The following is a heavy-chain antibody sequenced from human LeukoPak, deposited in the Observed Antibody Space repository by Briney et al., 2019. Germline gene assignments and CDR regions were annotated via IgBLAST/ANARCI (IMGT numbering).Heavy chain of an antibody. V-gene: IGHV3-9*01. J-gene: IGHJ6*04. Sequence: GRSLRLSCAASGVTFDDYAIHWVRQAPGKGLEWVSSISWNSGSIGYADSVKGRFTISRDNAKNSLYLQMNSLRAEDTAVYYCAELGITMIGGVWGKGTTVTISS. D-gene: IGHD3-10*02. CDR1: GVTFDDYA. CDR3: AELGITMIGGV. CDR2: ISWNSGSI.